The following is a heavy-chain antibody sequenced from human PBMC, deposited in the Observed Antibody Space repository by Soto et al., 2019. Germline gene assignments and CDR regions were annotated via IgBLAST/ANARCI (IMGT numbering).Heavy chain of an antibody. J-gene: IGHJ3*02. Sequence: PGGSLRLSCAASGFTFSDYYMSWIRQAPGKGLEWVSYISSSGTTIYYADSVKGRFTISRDNAKNSLYLQMNSLRAEDTAVYYCARHTIFGVVIHDAFDIWGQGTMVTVSS. CDR3: ARHTIFGVVIHDAFDI. V-gene: IGHV3-11*01. CDR2: ISSSGTTI. CDR1: GFTFSDYY. D-gene: IGHD3-3*01.